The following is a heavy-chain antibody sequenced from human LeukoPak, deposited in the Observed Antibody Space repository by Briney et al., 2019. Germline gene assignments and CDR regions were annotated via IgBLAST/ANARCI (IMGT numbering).Heavy chain of an antibody. J-gene: IGHJ6*02. CDR1: GFTFSSYW. Sequence: GGSLRLSCAASGFTFSSYWMSWVRQAPGKGLEWVANIKQDGSEKYYVDSVKGRFTISRDNAKNSLYLQMNSLRAEDTAVYYCVRDVGAHYYYYGMDVWGQGTTVTVSS. CDR2: IKQDGSEK. V-gene: IGHV3-7*01. CDR3: VRDVGAHYYYYGMDV. D-gene: IGHD1-26*01.